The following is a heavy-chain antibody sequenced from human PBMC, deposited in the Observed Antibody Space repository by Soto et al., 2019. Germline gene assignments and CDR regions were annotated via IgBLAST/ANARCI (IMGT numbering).Heavy chain of an antibody. CDR1: GVTFSSFA. V-gene: IGHV3-23*01. Sequence: GGSLRLSCAAVGVTFSSFAMSCVLQAPGKGLEWVSAISGSGGSTYYADSVKGRFTISRDNSKNTLYLQMNSLRAEDTAVYYCAKDIPTPAYYGDPDNYFDYWGQGTLVTVSS. CDR3: AKDIPTPAYYGDPDNYFDY. D-gene: IGHD4-17*01. CDR2: ISGSGGST. J-gene: IGHJ4*02.